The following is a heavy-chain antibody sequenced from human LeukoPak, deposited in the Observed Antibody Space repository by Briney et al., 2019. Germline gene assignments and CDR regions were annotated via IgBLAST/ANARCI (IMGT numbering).Heavy chain of an antibody. Sequence: SETLSLTCTVSGGSISSYYWSWIRQPAGKGLEWIGRIYTSGSTNYNPSLKSRVTMSVDTSKNQFSLKLSSVTAADTAVYYCPSTDTAMVIDAFDIWGQGTMVTVSS. CDR2: IYTSGST. CDR1: GGSISSYY. CDR3: PSTDTAMVIDAFDI. J-gene: IGHJ3*02. D-gene: IGHD5-18*01. V-gene: IGHV4-4*07.